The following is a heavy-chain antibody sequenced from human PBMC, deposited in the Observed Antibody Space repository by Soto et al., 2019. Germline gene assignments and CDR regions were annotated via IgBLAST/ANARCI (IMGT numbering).Heavy chain of an antibody. CDR3: ARAHCGGDCYSGVDY. V-gene: IGHV1-2*04. Sequence: QVQLVQSGAEVKKPGASVKVSCKASGYTFTGYYMHWVRQAPGQGLEWMGWINPNSGGTNYAQKFQCWGTMTRDTASSTAYMELSRLRSDDTAVYYCARAHCGGDCYSGVDYWGQGTLVTVSS. CDR1: GYTFTGYY. CDR2: INPNSGGT. D-gene: IGHD2-21*02. J-gene: IGHJ4*02.